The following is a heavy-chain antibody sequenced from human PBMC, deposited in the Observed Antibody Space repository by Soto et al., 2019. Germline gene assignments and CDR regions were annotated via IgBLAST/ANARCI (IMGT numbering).Heavy chain of an antibody. D-gene: IGHD3-10*01. V-gene: IGHV4-59*01. CDR2: IYYSGST. CDR3: ARSPQLLWFGEFLDGMDV. Sequence: SETLSLTCTVSGGSISSYYWSWIRQPPGKGLEWIGYIYYSGSTNYNPSLKSRVTISVDTSKNQFSLKLSSVTAADTAVYYCARSPQLLWFGEFLDGMDVWGQGTTVTVSS. J-gene: IGHJ6*02. CDR1: GGSISSYY.